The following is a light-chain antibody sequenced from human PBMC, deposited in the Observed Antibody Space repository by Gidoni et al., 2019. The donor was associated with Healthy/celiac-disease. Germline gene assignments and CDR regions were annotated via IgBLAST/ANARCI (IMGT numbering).Light chain of an antibody. CDR3: QQYGSSPPWT. CDR2: GAS. J-gene: IGKJ1*01. CDR1: QSVSSSY. Sequence: ELVLTQSPGTLSLSPGERATLACRASQSVSSSYLAWYQQKPGQAPRLLIYGASSRATGIPDRFSCSGSGTDFTLTISRLEPEDFAVYYCQQYGSSPPWTFGQGTQVEIK. V-gene: IGKV3-20*01.